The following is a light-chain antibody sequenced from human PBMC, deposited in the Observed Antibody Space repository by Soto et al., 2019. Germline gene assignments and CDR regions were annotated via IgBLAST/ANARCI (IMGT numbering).Light chain of an antibody. Sequence: LTQTPSASGTPGQRVTISCSGSSSNIGSNTVNWYQQLPSTAPKLLIYYNNQRPSGVPDRFSGSKSGTSASLAISGVQSEDEADYYCATWDDTLNVWMFGGGTKLTVL. CDR2: YNN. J-gene: IGLJ3*02. V-gene: IGLV1-44*01. CDR3: ATWDDTLNVWM. CDR1: SSNIGSNT.